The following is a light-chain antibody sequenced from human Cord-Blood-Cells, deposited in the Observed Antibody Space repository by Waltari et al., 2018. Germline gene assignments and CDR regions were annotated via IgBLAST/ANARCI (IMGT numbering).Light chain of an antibody. CDR1: QRVSSY. V-gene: IGKV3-11*01. Sequence: EIVLTQSPATLSLSPGERATLSCRTSQRVSSYLTWYQQKPGQAPKLLIHGASTRATGIPARFRGSGSGTDFTLTSSSLEPEDFAVYYCQQRSNWPYTFGQGTKLEIK. J-gene: IGKJ2*01. CDR2: GAS. CDR3: QQRSNWPYT.